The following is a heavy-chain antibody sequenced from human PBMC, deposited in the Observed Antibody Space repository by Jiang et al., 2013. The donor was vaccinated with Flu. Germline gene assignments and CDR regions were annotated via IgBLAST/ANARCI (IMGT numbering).Heavy chain of an antibody. CDR1: GYNFASYW. CDR2: IYPGDSDA. J-gene: IGHJ4*02. Sequence: VQLVESGAEVKKPGESLKISCKGAGYNFASYWIAWVRQMPGKGLEWMGTIYPGDSDARYSPSFQGQVTVSADKSVNTAYLQWSSLKASDTAMYYCGRPNSRGYSGNFVIEEWGQGTPVTVSS. D-gene: IGHD6-25*01. V-gene: IGHV5-51*01. CDR3: GRPNSRGYSGNFVIEE.